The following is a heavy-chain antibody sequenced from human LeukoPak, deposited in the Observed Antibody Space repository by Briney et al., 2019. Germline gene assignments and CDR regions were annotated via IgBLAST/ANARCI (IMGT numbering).Heavy chain of an antibody. CDR2: IRYDGSNK. D-gene: IGHD4-17*01. J-gene: IGHJ4*02. Sequence: QTGGSLRLSCAASGFTFSSYGMHWVRQAPGKGLEWVAFIRYDGSNKYYADSVKGRFTISRDNSKNTLYLQMNSLRAEDTAVYYCARGPIPNDYGDYVFYYWGQGTLVTVSS. V-gene: IGHV3-30*02. CDR1: GFTFSSYG. CDR3: ARGPIPNDYGDYVFYY.